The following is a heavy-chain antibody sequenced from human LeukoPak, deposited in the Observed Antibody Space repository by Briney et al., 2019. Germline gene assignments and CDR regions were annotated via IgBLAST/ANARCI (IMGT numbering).Heavy chain of an antibody. D-gene: IGHD2-21*02. CDR2: INPSGGST. Sequence: ASVKVSCKASGYTFTSYYMHWVRQAPGQGLERMGIINPSGGSTSYAQKFQGRVTMTRDTSTSTVYMELSSLRSEDTAVYYCARDTCGGDCQTGIDYWGQGTLVIVSS. CDR1: GYTFTSYY. J-gene: IGHJ4*02. V-gene: IGHV1-46*01. CDR3: ARDTCGGDCQTGIDY.